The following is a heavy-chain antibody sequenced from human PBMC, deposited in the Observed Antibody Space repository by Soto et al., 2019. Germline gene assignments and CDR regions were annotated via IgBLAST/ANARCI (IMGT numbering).Heavy chain of an antibody. CDR2: IYSGGST. V-gene: IGHV3-53*04. CDR1: GFTVSSNY. J-gene: IGHJ4*02. CDR3: ARESWSSSSRFYYFDY. D-gene: IGHD6-6*01. Sequence: GGSLRLSCAASGFTVSSNYMSWVRQAPGKGLEWVSVIYSGGSTYYADSVKGRFTISRHNSKNTLYLQMNSLRAEDTAVYYCARESWSSSSRFYYFDYWGQGTLVTVSS.